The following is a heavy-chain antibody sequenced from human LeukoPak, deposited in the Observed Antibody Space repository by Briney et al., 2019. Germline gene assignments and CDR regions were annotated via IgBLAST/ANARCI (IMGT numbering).Heavy chain of an antibody. CDR2: IYYSGST. V-gene: IGHV4-30-4*01. J-gene: IGHJ6*02. D-gene: IGHD6-13*01. CDR3: ARACCSSWPGYYYYYGMDV. Sequence: SETLSLTCTVSGGSISSGDYYWSWIRQPPGKGLEWIGYIYYSGSTYYNPSLKSRVTISVDTSKNQFSLKLSSVTAADTAVYYCARACCSSWPGYYYYYGMDVWGQGTTVTVSS. CDR1: GGSISSGDYY.